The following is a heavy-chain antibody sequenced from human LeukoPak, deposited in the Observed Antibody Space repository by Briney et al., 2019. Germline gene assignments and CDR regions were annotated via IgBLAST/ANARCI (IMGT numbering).Heavy chain of an antibody. D-gene: IGHD4-11*01. V-gene: IGHV4-39*01. CDR2: IYYSGST. CDR3: ARLGSNYEGFDY. J-gene: IGHJ4*02. Sequence: SETLSLTCTASGGSISSSSYYWGWIRQPPGKGLEWIGSIYYSGSTYYNPSLKSRVTISVDTSKNQFSLKLSSVTAADTAVYYCARLGSNYEGFDYWGQGTLVTVSS. CDR1: GGSISSSSYY.